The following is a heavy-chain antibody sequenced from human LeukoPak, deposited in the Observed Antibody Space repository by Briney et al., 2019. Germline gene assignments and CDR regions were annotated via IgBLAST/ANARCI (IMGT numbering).Heavy chain of an antibody. CDR1: GLTFSSYW. V-gene: IGHV3-7*01. D-gene: IGHD6-19*01. CDR2: IKQDGSEK. J-gene: IGHJ4*02. Sequence: PGGSLRLSCAASGLTFSSYWMSWVRQAPGKGLEWVANIKQDGSEKYYVDSVKGRFTISRDNAKNSLYLQMNSLRAEDTAVYYCARDPEAVAGYYFDYWGQGTLVTVSS. CDR3: ARDPEAVAGYYFDY.